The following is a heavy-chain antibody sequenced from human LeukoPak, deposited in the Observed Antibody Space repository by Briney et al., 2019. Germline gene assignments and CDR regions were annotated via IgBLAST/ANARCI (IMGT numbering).Heavy chain of an antibody. V-gene: IGHV3-23*01. Sequence: GGSLRLSCAASGFTFSSYGMSWVRQAPGKGLEWVSAISGSGGSTYYADSVKGRFTISRDNSKNTLYLQMNSLRAEDTAVYYCAKDHNSNDYGDYADAFDIWGQGTMVTVSS. CDR3: AKDHNSNDYGDYADAFDI. CDR2: ISGSGGST. D-gene: IGHD4-17*01. CDR1: GFTFSSYG. J-gene: IGHJ3*02.